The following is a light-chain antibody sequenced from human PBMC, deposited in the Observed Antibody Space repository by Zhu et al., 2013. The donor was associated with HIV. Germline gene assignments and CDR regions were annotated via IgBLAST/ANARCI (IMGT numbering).Light chain of an antibody. J-gene: IGKJ1*01. CDR1: QTVSYRY. CDR3: QQYGSTFTWT. Sequence: EIVLTQSPATLSLSPGETATLFCRASQTVSYRYITWYHQKPGQAPRLLIHSSSDRATGIPDRFSGSGSGIDFTLTISRLEPEDSGLYYCQQYGSTFTWTFGQGTKVEIK. CDR2: SSS. V-gene: IGKV3-20*01.